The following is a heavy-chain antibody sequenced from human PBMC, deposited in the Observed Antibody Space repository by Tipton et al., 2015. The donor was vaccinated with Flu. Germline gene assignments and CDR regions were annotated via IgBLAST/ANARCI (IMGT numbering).Heavy chain of an antibody. CDR3: ARRGGVPRPGLGLGYYFDL. V-gene: IGHV1-69*01. CDR2: IIPSIGAV. J-gene: IGHJ2*01. Sequence: QSGPEVKKPGSSVKVSCKASGGTSSKFPISWVRQAPGQGFEWIGGIIPSIGAVDYARKFKGRITINADEDTNTVYMELRRLRSEDTALYYCARRGGVPRPGLGLGYYFDLWGRGTPVTVSS. CDR1: GGTSSKFP. D-gene: IGHD1-1*01.